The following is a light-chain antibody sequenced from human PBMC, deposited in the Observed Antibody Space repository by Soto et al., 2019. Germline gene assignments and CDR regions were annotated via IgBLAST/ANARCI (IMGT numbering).Light chain of an antibody. CDR3: AAWDDSLNGPV. CDR2: DTT. J-gene: IGLJ3*02. CDR1: SSNIGSNA. Sequence: QAVVTQPPSASGTPGQRVTISCSGSSSNIGSNAVSWYHQLPGTAPKLLIFDTTQRPSGVPDRFSGSKSGTSASLAISGLQSEDEAEYYCAAWDDSLNGPVFGGGTQLTGL. V-gene: IGLV1-44*01.